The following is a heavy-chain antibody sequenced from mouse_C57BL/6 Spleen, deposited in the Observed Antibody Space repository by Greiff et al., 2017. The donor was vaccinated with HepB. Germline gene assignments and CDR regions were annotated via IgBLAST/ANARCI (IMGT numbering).Heavy chain of an antibody. CDR1: GYTFTSYW. J-gene: IGHJ3*01. CDR2: IYPGSGST. Sequence: QVQLQQPGAELVKPGASVKMSCKASGYTFTSYWITWVKQRPGQGLEWIGDIYPGSGSTNYNEKFKSKATLTVATSSSTAYMQLSSLTSEDSAVYYCAKKGGYGSVFAYWGQGTLVTVSA. V-gene: IGHV1-55*01. CDR3: AKKGGYGSVFAY. D-gene: IGHD1-1*01.